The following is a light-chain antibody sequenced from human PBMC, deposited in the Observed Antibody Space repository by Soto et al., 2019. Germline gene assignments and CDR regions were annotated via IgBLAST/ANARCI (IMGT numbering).Light chain of an antibody. CDR1: QTISSW. CDR2: DAS. CDR3: QQYGSSLWT. J-gene: IGKJ1*01. V-gene: IGKV1-5*01. Sequence: DIQMTQSPSTLSASVGDRVTITCRASQTISSWLAWYQQKPGKAPNLLIYDASTLERGVPSRFSGTGSGTEFTLTIDRLQPDDFATYYCQQYGSSLWTFGQGTKVDIK.